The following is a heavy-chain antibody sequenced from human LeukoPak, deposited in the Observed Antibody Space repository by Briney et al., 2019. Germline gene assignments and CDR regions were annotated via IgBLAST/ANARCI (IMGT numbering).Heavy chain of an antibody. CDR3: AKDSRWELPYFADY. V-gene: IGHV3-21*04. CDR1: GFTFSTYN. CDR2: ITSSSSYI. Sequence: PGRSLRLSCAASGFTFSTYNMNWVRQAPGKGLEWVSSITSSSSYIYYADSVKGRFTISRDNAKNSLYLQMNSLRAEDTAVYYCAKDSRWELPYFADYWGQGTLVTVSS. J-gene: IGHJ4*02. D-gene: IGHD1-26*01.